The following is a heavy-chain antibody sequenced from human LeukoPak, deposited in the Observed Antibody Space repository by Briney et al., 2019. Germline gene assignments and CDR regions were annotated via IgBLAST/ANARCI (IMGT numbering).Heavy chain of an antibody. D-gene: IGHD4-17*01. CDR3: ARHDPTVTSSDY. V-gene: IGHV5-10-1*01. CDR2: IDPSDSYT. J-gene: IGHJ4*02. Sequence: GESLKISCQGSGYSFTSYWISWVRQMPGKGLEWMGRIDPSDSYTNYSPSFQGHVTISADKSITTAYLQWSSLKASDTAMYYCARHDPTVTSSDYWGQGTLVTVSS. CDR1: GYSFTSYW.